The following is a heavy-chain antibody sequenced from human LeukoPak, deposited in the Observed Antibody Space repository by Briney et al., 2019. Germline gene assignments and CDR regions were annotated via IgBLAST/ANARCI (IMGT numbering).Heavy chain of an antibody. Sequence: PGRSLRLSCAASGFTFSSYAMHWVRQAPGKGLEWVAVISYDGSNKYYADSVKGRFTISRDNSKNTLYLQMNSLRAEDTAVYYCARELAPSRLDYWGQGTLVTVS. CDR3: ARELAPSRLDY. CDR2: ISYDGSNK. D-gene: IGHD1-1*01. V-gene: IGHV3-30*01. CDR1: GFTFSSYA. J-gene: IGHJ4*02.